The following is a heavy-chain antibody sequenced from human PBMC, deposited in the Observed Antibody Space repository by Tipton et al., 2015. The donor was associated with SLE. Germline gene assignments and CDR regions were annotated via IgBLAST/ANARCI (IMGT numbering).Heavy chain of an antibody. CDR3: VRMEGMITYGGIAGL. D-gene: IGHD3-16*01. CDR2: VNHLGTI. Sequence: TPSLTCTVSGGSISGTSHYWGWIRQSPGKGLEWIGEVNHLGTIYYNASLKSRVTISIDTSKSHFSLKLTSVTAADTAVYYCVRMEGMITYGGIAGLWGQGTVVTVSS. V-gene: IGHV4-39*02. J-gene: IGHJ4*02. CDR1: GGSISGTSHY.